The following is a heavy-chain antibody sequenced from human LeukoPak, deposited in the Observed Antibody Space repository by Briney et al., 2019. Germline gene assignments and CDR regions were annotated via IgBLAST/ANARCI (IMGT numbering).Heavy chain of an antibody. CDR2: ISGGGDT. D-gene: IGHD3-10*01. Sequence: GGSLRLSCAPSGFTVSSTYMSWVRQAPTKGLEWVSIISGGGDTFYAGSVKGRFTISTDTSKNTLYLQMNSLRAEDTAVYYCAGRGSGYYYGMNVWGQGTTVTVSS. CDR1: GFTVSSTY. V-gene: IGHV3-66*01. J-gene: IGHJ6*02. CDR3: AGRGSGYYYGMNV.